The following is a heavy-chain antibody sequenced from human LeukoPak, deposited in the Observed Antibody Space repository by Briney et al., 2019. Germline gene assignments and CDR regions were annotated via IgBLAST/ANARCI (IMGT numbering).Heavy chain of an antibody. V-gene: IGHV3-30*18. CDR1: GFTFSSYG. J-gene: IGHJ4*02. D-gene: IGHD3-22*01. CDR3: AKPGPEAYDSSGYYLVPGDY. Sequence: GGSLRLSCAASGFTFSSYGMHWVRQAPGKGLEWVAVISYDGSNKYYADSVKGRFTISRDNSKNTLYLQMNSLRAEDTAVYYCAKPGPEAYDSSGYYLVPGDYWGQGTLVTVSS. CDR2: ISYDGSNK.